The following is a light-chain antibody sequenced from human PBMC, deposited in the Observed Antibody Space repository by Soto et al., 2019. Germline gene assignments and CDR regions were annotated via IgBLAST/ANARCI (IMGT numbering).Light chain of an antibody. CDR1: QTISSW. CDR2: TEP. V-gene: IGKV1-5*03. Sequence: EIQRTQSPATRSGSVGDRVTITCRASQTISSWWAWYQQKPGKAPKLLIYTEPTLESGVPSSFSVSGSGTEFTLTISSVKPDDFATYYCQHFNCYSATFGQGTKVELK. CDR3: QHFNCYSAT. J-gene: IGKJ1*01.